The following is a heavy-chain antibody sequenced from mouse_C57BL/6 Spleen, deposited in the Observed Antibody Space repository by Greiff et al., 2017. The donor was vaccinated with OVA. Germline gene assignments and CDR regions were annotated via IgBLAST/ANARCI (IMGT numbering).Heavy chain of an antibody. CDR1: GFTFSDYG. D-gene: IGHD2-4*01. V-gene: IGHV5-17*01. J-gene: IGHJ1*03. CDR3: ARSSICYDYSQYFDV. CDR2: ISSGSSTI. Sequence: EVKLQESGGGLVKPGGSLKLSCAASGFTFSDYGMHWVRQAPEKGLEWVAYISSGSSTIYYADTVKGRFTISRDNAKNTLFLQMTSLRSEDTAMYYCARSSICYDYSQYFDVWGTGTTVTVSS.